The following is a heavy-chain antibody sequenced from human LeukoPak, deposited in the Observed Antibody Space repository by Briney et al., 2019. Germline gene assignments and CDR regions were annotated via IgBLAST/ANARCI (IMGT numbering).Heavy chain of an antibody. CDR1: GGSFSSSSYY. V-gene: IGHV4-39*01. D-gene: IGHD5-24*01. Sequence: PSETLSLTCTVSGGSFSSSSYYWGWIRQPPGKGLEWIGSMYYSGSTYYNAALRSRLIISVDTSKNQFSLKLSSVTAADKAVYYCSRTVHRDGYTSNVFDIWGQGTMVTVSS. CDR2: MYYSGST. CDR3: SRTVHRDGYTSNVFDI. J-gene: IGHJ3*02.